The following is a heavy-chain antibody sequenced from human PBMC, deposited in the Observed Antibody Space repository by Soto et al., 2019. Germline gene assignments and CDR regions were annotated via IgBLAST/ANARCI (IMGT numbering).Heavy chain of an antibody. D-gene: IGHD6-25*01. Sequence: ASVKVSCKASGYTFTSYVMHWVRQAPGQRLEWMGWINGGNDNTKYSENFQGRVTITKDTSASTAYMELSNLRSEDTAVYYCARDSAASVLGTSAYYYYGMDVWGQGTTVTVSS. J-gene: IGHJ6*02. CDR2: INGGNDNT. CDR1: GYTFTSYV. V-gene: IGHV1-3*01. CDR3: ARDSAASVLGTSAYYYYGMDV.